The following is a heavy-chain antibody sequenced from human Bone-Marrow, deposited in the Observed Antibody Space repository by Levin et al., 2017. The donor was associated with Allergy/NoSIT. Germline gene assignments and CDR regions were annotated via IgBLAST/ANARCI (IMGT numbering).Heavy chain of an antibody. J-gene: IGHJ4*02. CDR3: ARVVVDDNYFDF. CDR2: IYYRGNT. D-gene: IGHD1-1*01. CDR1: GGSISGHNYY. V-gene: IGHV4-39*07. Sequence: PGGSLRLSCTVSGGSISGHNYYWAWIRQPPGKGLEWIGNIYYRGNTYYNPSLKSRVTISLDTSKIHFSLNLKSVTAADTAVYYCARVVVDDNYFDFWDQGTLVTVSS.